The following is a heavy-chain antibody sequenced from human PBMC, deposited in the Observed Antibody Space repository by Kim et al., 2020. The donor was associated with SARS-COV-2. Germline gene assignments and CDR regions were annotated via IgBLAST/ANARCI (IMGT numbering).Heavy chain of an antibody. CDR1: GYTFTTYA. CDR3: ARGVSGNDESRHTTYYMDV. V-gene: IGHV7-4-1*02. Sequence: ASVKVSCKASGYTFTTYALNWVRQAPGQGLEWMGWINTNTGNPAYAQGFTGRFVFSLDTSVSTAYLQISSLEAEDTAGYYCARGVSGNDESRHTTYYMDV. D-gene: IGHD1-1*01. J-gene: IGHJ6*03. CDR2: INTNTGNP.